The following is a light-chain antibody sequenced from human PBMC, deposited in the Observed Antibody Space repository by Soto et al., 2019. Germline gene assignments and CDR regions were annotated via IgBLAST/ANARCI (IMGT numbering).Light chain of an antibody. CDR3: HSSVRRTLV. V-gene: IGLV2-23*01. CDR1: SSDFGSYSV. J-gene: IGLJ7*01. Sequence: QSALTQPASVSGSPGQSITISCTGTSSDFGSYSVVSWYQQHPGKAPKLLIYEGTKRPSGVSNRFSGSESGNTASLTISGLQEEDEADYYCHSSVRRTLVFGGGTQLTVL. CDR2: EGT.